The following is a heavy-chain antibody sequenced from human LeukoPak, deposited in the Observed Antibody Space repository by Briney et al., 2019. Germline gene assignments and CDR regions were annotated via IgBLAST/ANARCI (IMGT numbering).Heavy chain of an antibody. CDR3: ARNRWVRYFDL. Sequence: ASVKVSFRASGYTFTVYYMHWVRQAPGQGLEGMGWINPNSGGTNYAQKFQGRVTMTRDTSISTAYMELSRLRSDDTAVYYCARNRWVRYFDLWGRGTLVTVSS. CDR1: GYTFTVYY. J-gene: IGHJ2*01. D-gene: IGHD6-13*01. CDR2: INPNSGGT. V-gene: IGHV1-2*02.